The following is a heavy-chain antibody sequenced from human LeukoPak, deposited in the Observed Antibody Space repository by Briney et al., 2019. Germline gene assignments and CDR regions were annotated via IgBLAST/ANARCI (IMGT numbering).Heavy chain of an antibody. Sequence: GGSLRLSCAASGFIFSNYNMNWVRQAPGKGLEWVGRIKSKTDGGTIDYAAPVKGRFTISRDDSKNTLYLQMNSLKSEDTAVYYCTMSGYYYRYWGQGTLVTVSS. CDR3: TMSGYYYRY. D-gene: IGHD3-22*01. V-gene: IGHV3-15*01. CDR2: IKSKTDGGTI. J-gene: IGHJ4*02. CDR1: GFIFSNYN.